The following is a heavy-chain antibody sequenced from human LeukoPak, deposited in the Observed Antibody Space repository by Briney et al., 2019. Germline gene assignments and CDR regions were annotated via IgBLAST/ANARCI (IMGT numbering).Heavy chain of an antibody. J-gene: IGHJ3*02. D-gene: IGHD6-19*01. V-gene: IGHV4-61*03. CDR1: GYSISSGYY. CDR3: VRGHLVGGWFKYDAFDI. Sequence: SETLSLTCTVSGYSISSGYYWSWIRPPPGKGLEWIGYIYHSGSTSYNPSLKSRVTISLDTSKKHFSLKLSSVTAADTAIYYCVRGHLVGGWFKYDAFDIWGQGTMVTVSS. CDR2: IYHSGST.